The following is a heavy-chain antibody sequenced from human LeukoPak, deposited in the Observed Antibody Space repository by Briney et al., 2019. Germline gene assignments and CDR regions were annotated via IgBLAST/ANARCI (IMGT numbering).Heavy chain of an antibody. CDR1: GGSISSYY. J-gene: IGHJ5*02. CDR2: INHSGST. CDR3: ARGACSGGSCYSFRHWFDP. Sequence: SETLSLTCIVSGGSISSYYWSWIRQPPGKGLEWIGEINHSGSTNYNPSLKSRVTISVDTSKNQFSLKLSSVTAADTAVYYCARGACSGGSCYSFRHWFDPWGQGTLVTVSS. D-gene: IGHD2-15*01. V-gene: IGHV4-34*01.